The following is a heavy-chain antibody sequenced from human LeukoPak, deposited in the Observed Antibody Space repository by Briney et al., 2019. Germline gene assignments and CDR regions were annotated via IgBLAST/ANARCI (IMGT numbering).Heavy chain of an antibody. CDR1: GGSISSSSYY. D-gene: IGHD3-22*01. V-gene: IGHV4-61*05. CDR2: MYFSGIT. Sequence: SETLSLTYTVSGGSISSSSYYWTWIRQPPGKGLEWIGYMYFSGITNYNPSLKSRVTMSVDTSKNQFSLKLSSVTAADTAIYYCARLGHYYDSSSLGYRGAFDIWGQGTMVTVSS. CDR3: ARLGHYYDSSSLGYRGAFDI. J-gene: IGHJ3*02.